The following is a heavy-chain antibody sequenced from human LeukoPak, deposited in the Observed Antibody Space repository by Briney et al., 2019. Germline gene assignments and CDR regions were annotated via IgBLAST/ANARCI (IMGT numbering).Heavy chain of an antibody. CDR3: ARGGSRTVWDGYNFYPGDY. D-gene: IGHD5-24*01. J-gene: IGHJ4*02. CDR2: IYPGDSDT. Sequence: GESLKISCKGSGYSFTSYWIGWVRQMPGKGLEGMGIIYPGDSDTRYSPSFQGQVTISADKSISTAYLQWSSLKASDTAMYYCARGGSRTVWDGYNFYPGDYWGQGTLVTVSS. V-gene: IGHV5-51*01. CDR1: GYSFTSYW.